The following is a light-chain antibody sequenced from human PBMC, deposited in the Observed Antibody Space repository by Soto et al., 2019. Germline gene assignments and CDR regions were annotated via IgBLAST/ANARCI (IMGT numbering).Light chain of an antibody. Sequence: EIVLTQSPGTLSLSPGERATLFCRASQSVSSNFLAWYQQKPGQAPRLLIYNASRRAAGILDRFSGSGSGTDFPLTISRLEPADFAVYYCQQYSTSSPRYTFGQGTKLEIK. V-gene: IGKV3-20*01. J-gene: IGKJ2*01. CDR3: QQYSTSSPRYT. CDR1: QSVSSNF. CDR2: NAS.